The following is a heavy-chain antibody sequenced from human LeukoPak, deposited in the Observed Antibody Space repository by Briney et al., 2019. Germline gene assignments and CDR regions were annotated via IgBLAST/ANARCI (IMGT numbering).Heavy chain of an antibody. Sequence: KPSETLSLTCAVYGGSFSGYYWSWIRQPPGKGLEWIGYIYYSGSTNYNPSLKSRVTISVDTSKNQFSLKLSSVTAADTAVYYCARVAPSITIFGVAPMDVWGQGTTVTVSS. V-gene: IGHV4-59*01. CDR3: ARVAPSITIFGVAPMDV. CDR2: IYYSGST. CDR1: GGSFSGYY. D-gene: IGHD3-3*01. J-gene: IGHJ6*02.